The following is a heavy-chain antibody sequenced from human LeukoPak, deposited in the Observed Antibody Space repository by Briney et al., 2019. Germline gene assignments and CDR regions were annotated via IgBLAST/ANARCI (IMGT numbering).Heavy chain of an antibody. J-gene: IGHJ4*02. D-gene: IGHD4-23*01. CDR1: GFTFSSYA. Sequence: PGGSLRLSCAASGFTFSSYAMHWVRQAPGKGLEWVAFISYDGSNKYYADSVKGRFTISRDNSKNTLYLQMNSLRTEDTAVYYRASSSTVVSPFDYWGQGTLVTVSS. V-gene: IGHV3-30-3*01. CDR2: ISYDGSNK. CDR3: ASSSTVVSPFDY.